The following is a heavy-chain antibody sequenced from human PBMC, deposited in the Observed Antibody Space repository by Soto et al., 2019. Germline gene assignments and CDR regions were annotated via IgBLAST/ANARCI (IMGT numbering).Heavy chain of an antibody. Sequence: QVQLVESGGGVVQPGRSLRLSCAASGFTFSSYAMYWFRQAPGKGLEWVAVISDDGSNKYYADSVKGRFTISRDNSKNTLYLQMNSLRAEDTAVYYCARAGCDGGRCYTLVGLRSGMDVWGQGTTVTVSS. J-gene: IGHJ6*02. CDR2: ISDDGSNK. V-gene: IGHV3-30-3*01. CDR3: ARAGCDGGRCYTLVGLRSGMDV. CDR1: GFTFSSYA. D-gene: IGHD2-15*01.